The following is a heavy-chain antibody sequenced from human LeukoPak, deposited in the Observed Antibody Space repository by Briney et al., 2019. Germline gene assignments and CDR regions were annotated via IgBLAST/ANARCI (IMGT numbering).Heavy chain of an antibody. Sequence: PSETLSLTCTVSGDSISSGDYYWSWIRQPAGKGLEWIGRIYTSGSTNYNPSLKSRVTISVDTSKNQFSLKLSSVTAADTAVYYCARDAQGGDYRIRYYYYMDVWGKGTTVTVSS. CDR3: ARDAQGGDYRIRYYYYMDV. V-gene: IGHV4-61*02. D-gene: IGHD4-17*01. CDR2: IYTSGST. J-gene: IGHJ6*03. CDR1: GDSISSGDYY.